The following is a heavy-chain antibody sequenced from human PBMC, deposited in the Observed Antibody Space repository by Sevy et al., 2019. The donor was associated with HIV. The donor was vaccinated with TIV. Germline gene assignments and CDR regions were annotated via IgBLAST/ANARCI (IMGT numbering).Heavy chain of an antibody. D-gene: IGHD6-19*01. Sequence: GGSLRLSCAASGFTFSGYGMHWVRQAPGKGLEWVAVIWYDGTNKYYTESVKGRFTISRDNSKNTLYLQMNSLRAEDTAVYYCAREHIAVAGIGYYFDYWGQGTLVTVSS. J-gene: IGHJ4*02. CDR2: IWYDGTNK. CDR3: AREHIAVAGIGYYFDY. V-gene: IGHV3-33*01. CDR1: GFTFSGYG.